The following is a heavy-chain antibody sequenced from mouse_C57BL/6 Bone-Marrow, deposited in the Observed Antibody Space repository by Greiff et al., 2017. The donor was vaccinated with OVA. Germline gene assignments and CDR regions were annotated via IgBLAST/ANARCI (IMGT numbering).Heavy chain of an antibody. CDR2: IDPEDGET. Sequence: VQLQQSGAELVKPGASVKLSCTASGFNIKDYYMHWVKQRTEQGLEWIGRIDPEDGETKYAAKFQGKATITADTSSNTAYLQLSSLTSEDSAVYYCARDGYYAMDYWGQGTSVTVSS. V-gene: IGHV14-2*01. J-gene: IGHJ4*01. D-gene: IGHD2-3*01. CDR3: ARDGYYAMDY. CDR1: GFNIKDYY.